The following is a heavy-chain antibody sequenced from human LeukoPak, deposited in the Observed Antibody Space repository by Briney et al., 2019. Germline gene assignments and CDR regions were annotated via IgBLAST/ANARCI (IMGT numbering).Heavy chain of an antibody. J-gene: IGHJ6*03. CDR1: GGTFSSYA. CDR3: ARDRGGADYGSGSPLHYYYYYMDV. Sequence: ASVKVSCKASGGTFSSYAISWVRQAPGQGLEWMGGIIPIFGTANYAQKFQGRVTITADESTSTAYMELSSLRSEDTAVYYCARDRGGADYGSGSPLHYYYYYMDVWGKGTTVTISS. V-gene: IGHV1-69*13. CDR2: IIPIFGTA. D-gene: IGHD3-10*01.